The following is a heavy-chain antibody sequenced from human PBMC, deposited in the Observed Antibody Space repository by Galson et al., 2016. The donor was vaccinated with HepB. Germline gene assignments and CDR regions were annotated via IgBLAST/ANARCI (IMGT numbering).Heavy chain of an antibody. Sequence: SVKVSCKASGYTFSSYAIHWVRQAPGQGLEWMGWINPNTGNPTYAQGFTGRFVFSLDTSVSTSYLHISSLKAEDTAVYYCVSLNGIWGQGTMVTVSS. V-gene: IGHV7-4-1*02. CDR3: VSLNGI. CDR2: INPNTGNP. J-gene: IGHJ3*02. CDR1: GYTFSSYA.